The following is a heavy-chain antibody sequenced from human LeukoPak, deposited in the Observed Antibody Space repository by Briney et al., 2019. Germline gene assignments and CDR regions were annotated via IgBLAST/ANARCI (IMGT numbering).Heavy chain of an antibody. Sequence: SETLSLTCTVSGASISDYYRSWIRQPPGQGLEWIGYVFDSGGANYNPSLKSRVTISVDTSKNQFSVKLGSVTAADTAVYYCAAALGRYGDYSRGYYFDYWGQGTLVTVSS. J-gene: IGHJ4*02. CDR1: GASISDYY. CDR2: VFDSGGA. CDR3: AAALGRYGDYSRGYYFDY. V-gene: IGHV4-59*13. D-gene: IGHD4-17*01.